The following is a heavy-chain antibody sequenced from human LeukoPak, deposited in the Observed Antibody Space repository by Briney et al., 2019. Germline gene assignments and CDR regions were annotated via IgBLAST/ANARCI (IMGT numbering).Heavy chain of an antibody. D-gene: IGHD6-19*01. Sequence: GGSLRLSCVASGFTFSSNAMSWVRQAPGKGLEWVSTISGIDGTTYYAESVKGRFTISRDNAKNSLYLQMNSLRAEDTAVYYCARSIAVAAPSDYWGQGTLVTVSS. J-gene: IGHJ4*02. CDR3: ARSIAVAAPSDY. CDR2: ISGIDGTT. V-gene: IGHV3-23*01. CDR1: GFTFSSNA.